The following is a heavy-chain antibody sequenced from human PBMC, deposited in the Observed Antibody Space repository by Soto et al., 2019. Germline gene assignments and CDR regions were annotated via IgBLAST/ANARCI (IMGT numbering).Heavy chain of an antibody. CDR2: INPHTGGT. Sequence: ASVKVSCKASGYTFTANYVHWVRHAPGQGLEWMGWINPHTGGTDYAQTFQGRVTMTRDTSISTAYMELSRLTSDDTAVYYCVRYQYRRGYMVFRGTGITVTLFS. V-gene: IGHV1-2*02. J-gene: IGHJ6*03. CDR3: VRYQYRRGYMVF. CDR1: GYTFTANY. D-gene: IGHD3-22*01.